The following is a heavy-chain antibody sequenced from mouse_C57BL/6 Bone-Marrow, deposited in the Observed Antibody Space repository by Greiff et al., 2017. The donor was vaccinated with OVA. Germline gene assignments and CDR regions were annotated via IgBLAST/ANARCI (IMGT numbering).Heavy chain of an antibody. Sequence: QVQLQQSDAELVKPGASVKLSCKVSGYTFTDHTIHWMKQRPEQGLEWIGYIYPCDGSTNYNEKFKGKATLTADKSSSTAYMQLNSLTSEDSAFSFCARNRLKGFSYFDDWGKGTTLTVSS. CDR1: GYTFTDHT. CDR2: IYPCDGST. CDR3: ARNRLKGFSYFDD. J-gene: IGHJ2*01. V-gene: IGHV1-78*01.